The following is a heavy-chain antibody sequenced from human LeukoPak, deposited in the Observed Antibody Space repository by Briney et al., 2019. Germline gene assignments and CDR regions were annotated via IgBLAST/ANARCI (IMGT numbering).Heavy chain of an antibody. CDR1: GGSISSYY. V-gene: IGHV4-59*05. Sequence: PSETLSLTRTVSGGSISSYYWSWIRQPPGKGLEWIGSIYYSGSTYYNPSLKSRVTISVDTSKNQFSLKLSSVTAADTAVYYCARLTMVRGVSLGFDYWGQGTLVTVSS. J-gene: IGHJ4*02. CDR2: IYYSGST. D-gene: IGHD3-10*01. CDR3: ARLTMVRGVSLGFDY.